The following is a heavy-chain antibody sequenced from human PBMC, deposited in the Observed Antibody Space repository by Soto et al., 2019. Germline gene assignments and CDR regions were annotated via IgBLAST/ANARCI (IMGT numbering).Heavy chain of an antibody. D-gene: IGHD4-17*01. J-gene: IGHJ6*02. CDR1: GGTFSSYA. Sequence: QVQLVQSGAEVKKPGSSVKVSCKASGGTFSSYAISWVRQAPGQGLEWMGGIIPIFGTANYAQKFQGRVTIAADESTSTAYMELSSLRSEDTAVYYCARSSMDGDYVRAPTLPYGMDGWGQGTTVTVSS. CDR2: IIPIFGTA. CDR3: ARSSMDGDYVRAPTLPYGMDG. V-gene: IGHV1-69*01.